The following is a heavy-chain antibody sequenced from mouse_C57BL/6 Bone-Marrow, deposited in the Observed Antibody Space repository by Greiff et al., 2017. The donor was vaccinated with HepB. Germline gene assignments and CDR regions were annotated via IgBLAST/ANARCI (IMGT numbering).Heavy chain of an antibody. CDR3: ARTGYYGSRWFAY. CDR2: INPNNGGT. D-gene: IGHD1-1*01. J-gene: IGHJ3*01. V-gene: IGHV1-22*01. Sequence: VQLQQSGPELVKPGASVKMSCKASGYTFTDYNMHWVKQSHGKSLEWIGYINPNNGGTSYNQKFKGKATLTVNKSSSTAYMELRSLTSEASAVYYCARTGYYGSRWFAYWGQGTLVTVSA. CDR1: GYTFTDYN.